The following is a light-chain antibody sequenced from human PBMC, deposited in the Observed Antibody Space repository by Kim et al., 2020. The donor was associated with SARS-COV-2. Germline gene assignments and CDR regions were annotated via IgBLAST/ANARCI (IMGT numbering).Light chain of an antibody. J-gene: IGLJ2*01. CDR3: QAWDSSTGVV. CDR2: QDS. Sequence: VSPGQTASITCSGDKLGDKYACWYQQKPGQSPVLVIYQDSKRPSGIPERFSGSNSGNTATLTISGTQAMDEADYYCQAWDSSTGVVFGGGTKLTVL. V-gene: IGLV3-1*01. CDR1: KLGDKY.